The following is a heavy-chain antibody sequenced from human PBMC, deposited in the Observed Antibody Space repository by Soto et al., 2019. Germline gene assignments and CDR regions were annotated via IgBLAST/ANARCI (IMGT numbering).Heavy chain of an antibody. CDR2: IYWDDDT. V-gene: IGHV2-5*02. Sequence: QITLKESGPTLVRPTQTLTLTCTFSGFSLSATGAGVAWIRQPPGKALAWLALIYWDDDTFYSQSLKTRLTITTDTSKKQVVLTMTNFDPVDTATYYCAHCGPEGSFDSWGQGTLVTVSS. J-gene: IGHJ4*02. CDR3: AHCGPEGSFDS. CDR1: GFSLSATGAG.